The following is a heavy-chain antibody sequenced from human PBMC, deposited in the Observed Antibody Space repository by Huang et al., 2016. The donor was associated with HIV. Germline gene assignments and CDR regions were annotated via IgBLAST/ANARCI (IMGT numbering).Heavy chain of an antibody. J-gene: IGHJ4*02. CDR3: ARRPFFYGSGSYPLFDY. D-gene: IGHD3-10*01. CDR2: IYYSGTT. Sequence: QLQPQESGPRLVKPSETLSLTCTVSGGSISSTSYYWGWIRQPPGKGLEWIGNIYYSGTTYYNPSRKSRVTMSVDTSKIQFSLKLSSVTAADTAVYYCARRPFFYGSGSYPLFDYWGQGTLVTVSS. V-gene: IGHV4-39*01. CDR1: GGSISSTSYY.